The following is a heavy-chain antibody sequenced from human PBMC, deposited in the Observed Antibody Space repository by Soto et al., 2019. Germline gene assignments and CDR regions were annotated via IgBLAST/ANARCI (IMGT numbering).Heavy chain of an antibody. J-gene: IGHJ4*02. CDR3: ARRYGITGTIDY. Sequence: GGSLRLSCAASGFLVSGNYMTWVRQAPGKGLEWISVIYSGGDTYYADSVKGRFTISRDNSASTAYMELSSLRSEDTAVYYCARRYGITGTIDYWGQGTLVTVSS. D-gene: IGHD1-7*01. CDR1: GFLVSGNY. CDR2: IYSGGDT. V-gene: IGHV3-53*05.